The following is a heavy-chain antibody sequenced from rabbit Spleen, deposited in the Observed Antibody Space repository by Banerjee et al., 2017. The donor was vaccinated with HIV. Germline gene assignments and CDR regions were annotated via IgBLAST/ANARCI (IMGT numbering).Heavy chain of an antibody. CDR2: INTATGKP. D-gene: IGHD4-1*01. V-gene: IGHV1S40*01. Sequence: QSLEESGGDLVKPGASLTLTCTASGFSLSNKYYMSWVRQAPGKGLEWIACINTATGKPVYATWAKGRFTISTTSSTTVTLQMTSLTAADTATYFCARDLAGAIGWNFYLWGPGTLVTVS. J-gene: IGHJ4*01. CDR3: ARDLAGAIGWNFYL. CDR1: GFSLSNKYY.